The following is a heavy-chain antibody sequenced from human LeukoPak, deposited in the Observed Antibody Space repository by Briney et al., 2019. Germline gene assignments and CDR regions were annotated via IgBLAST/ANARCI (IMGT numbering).Heavy chain of an antibody. D-gene: IGHD3-22*01. J-gene: IGHJ4*02. V-gene: IGHV3-21*01. Sequence: PGGSLRLSCAASGFTFSSYSMNWVRQAPGKGLEWVSSISSSSSYIYYADLVKGRFTISRDNAKNSLYLQMNSLRAEDTAVYYCASQGHWYYYDSSGFPEDYWGQGTLVTVSS. CDR1: GFTFSSYS. CDR2: ISSSSSYI. CDR3: ASQGHWYYYDSSGFPEDY.